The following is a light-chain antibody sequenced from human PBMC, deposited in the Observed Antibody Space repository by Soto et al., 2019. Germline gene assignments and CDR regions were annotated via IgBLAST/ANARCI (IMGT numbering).Light chain of an antibody. CDR3: QQYNNWPPGT. Sequence: EIVMTQSPATLSVSPGERATLSCRASQSVSSNLAWYQQKPGQAPRLLIYGASTRATGIPARFSGGGSGSEFTLTISSLQLEDFAVYYCQQYNNWPPGTFGQGTKVEIK. CDR2: GAS. J-gene: IGKJ1*01. V-gene: IGKV3-15*01. CDR1: QSVSSN.